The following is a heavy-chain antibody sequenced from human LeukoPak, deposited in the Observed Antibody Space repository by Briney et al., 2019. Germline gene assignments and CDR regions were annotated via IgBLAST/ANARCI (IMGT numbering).Heavy chain of an antibody. CDR1: GYTFTSYY. CDR2: INPSGGST. Sequence: VASVKVSCKASGYTFTSYYMHWVRQAPGQGLEWMGIINPSGGSTSYAQKFQGRVTMTRDMSTSTVYMELSSLRSEDTAVYYCARVRNSGFRYVDSWGQGTLVTVSS. D-gene: IGHD5-12*01. V-gene: IGHV1-46*01. J-gene: IGHJ4*02. CDR3: ARVRNSGFRYVDS.